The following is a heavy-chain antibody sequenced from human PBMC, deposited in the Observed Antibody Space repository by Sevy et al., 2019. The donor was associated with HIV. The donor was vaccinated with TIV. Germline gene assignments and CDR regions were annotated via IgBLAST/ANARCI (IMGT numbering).Heavy chain of an antibody. D-gene: IGHD1-26*01. J-gene: IGHJ4*02. CDR1: GFTFSPYW. V-gene: IGHV3-7*01. Sequence: GGSLRLSCAASGFTFSPYWMTWVRQAPGQGLKGVANIRPDGSDKYYVDSVKGRFTISRDNAKNSLYLQMNSLRADDTAMYYCARGVGLDCWGQGALVTVSS. CDR3: ARGVGLDC. CDR2: IRPDGSDK.